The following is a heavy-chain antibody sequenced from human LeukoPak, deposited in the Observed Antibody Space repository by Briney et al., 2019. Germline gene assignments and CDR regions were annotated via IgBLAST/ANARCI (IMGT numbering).Heavy chain of an antibody. CDR1: GFTFNNYA. Sequence: PGGSLRLPCAASGFTFNNYAMSWVRQAPGKGLEWVSVISGSGANTYYADSVKGRFTITRDNSKNTLYLQMNSLRAEDTAVYYCANEVPHFDYWGQGTLVTVSS. V-gene: IGHV3-23*01. CDR2: ISGSGANT. J-gene: IGHJ4*02. CDR3: ANEVPHFDY. D-gene: IGHD2-2*01.